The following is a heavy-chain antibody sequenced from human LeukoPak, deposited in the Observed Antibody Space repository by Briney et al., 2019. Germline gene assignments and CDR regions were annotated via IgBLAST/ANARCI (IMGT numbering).Heavy chain of an antibody. CDR3: ARDTVFWSGLPGY. V-gene: IGHV3-33*01. D-gene: IGHD3-3*01. CDR2: IWYDGSNK. Sequence: GGSLRLSCTASGFTFSDYGMHWVRQPPGKGLEWVAIIWYDGSNKKYEDSVKGRFTISRDNSKNTLYLQMNSLRAEDTAVYYCARDTVFWSGLPGYWGQGTQVTVSS. J-gene: IGHJ4*02. CDR1: GFTFSDYG.